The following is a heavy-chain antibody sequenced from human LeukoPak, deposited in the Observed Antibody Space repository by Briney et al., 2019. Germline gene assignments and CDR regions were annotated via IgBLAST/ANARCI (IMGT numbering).Heavy chain of an antibody. CDR1: GFTFDDYA. CDR3: AKGWGYYGSGSYYDP. V-gene: IGHV3-9*01. D-gene: IGHD3-10*01. CDR2: ISWNSGSI. J-gene: IGHJ5*02. Sequence: GGSLRLSCVASGFTFDDYAMHWVRQAPGKGLEWVSGISWNSGSIGYADSVKGRFTISRDNAKNSLYLQMNSLRAEDTALYYCAKGWGYYGSGSYYDPWGQGTLVTVSS.